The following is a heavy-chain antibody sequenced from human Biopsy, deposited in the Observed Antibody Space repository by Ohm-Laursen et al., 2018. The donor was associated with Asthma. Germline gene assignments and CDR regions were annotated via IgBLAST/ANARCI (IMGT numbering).Heavy chain of an antibody. CDR2: ISWNSRSI. Sequence: RSLRLSCAASGLNFEDYVMHWVRQAPGKGLEWVSGISWNSRSIGYGDSVKGRFTTSRDNTKNSLYLQMNSLSPEDTAMYYCRALPTRTMYFDSWGQGTLVTVSS. J-gene: IGHJ4*02. CDR3: RALPTRTMYFDS. V-gene: IGHV3-9*01. CDR1: GLNFEDYV. D-gene: IGHD4/OR15-4a*01.